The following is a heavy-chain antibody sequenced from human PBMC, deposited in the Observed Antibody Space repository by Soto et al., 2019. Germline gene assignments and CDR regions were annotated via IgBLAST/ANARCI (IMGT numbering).Heavy chain of an antibody. D-gene: IGHD3-10*01. J-gene: IGHJ4*02. CDR3: AKDEKGVIADYFDC. CDR2: ISSSSSYT. Sequence: KPGGSLRLSCAASGFTFSDYYMSWIRQAPGKGLEWVSYISSSSSYTNYADSVKGRFTISRDNAKNSLYLQMNSLRVEDTAVYYCAKDEKGVIADYFDCWGQGTLVTVSS. V-gene: IGHV3-11*05. CDR1: GFTFSDYY.